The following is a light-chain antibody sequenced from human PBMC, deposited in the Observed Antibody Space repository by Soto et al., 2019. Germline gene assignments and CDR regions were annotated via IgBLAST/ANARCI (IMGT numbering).Light chain of an antibody. V-gene: IGLV2-8*01. CDR1: SSDVGGYSY. CDR2: EVS. CDR3: SSYGGSNNLV. Sequence: QPVLTQPPSASGSPGQSVTISCTGASSDVGGYSYVSWYQQYPGKAPKLMIYEVSKRPSGVPDRFSGSKFGNTASLTVSGLQAEDEADYYCSSYGGSNNLVFGGGTELTVL. J-gene: IGLJ2*01.